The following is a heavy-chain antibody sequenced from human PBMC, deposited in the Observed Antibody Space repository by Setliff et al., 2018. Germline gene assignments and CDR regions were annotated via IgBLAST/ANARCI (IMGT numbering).Heavy chain of an antibody. Sequence: ASVKVSCKASGYTFTSYGVSWVRQAPGQGLEWMGWISAYNGNINYAQKFQGRVTMTTDTHTSTANMELRSLRSDDTAVYYCVRAPPTVVIPPGRAFFDPWGQGTLVTVSS. CDR2: ISAYNGNI. V-gene: IGHV1-18*01. CDR3: VRAPPTVVIPPGRAFFDP. J-gene: IGHJ5*02. D-gene: IGHD2-2*01. CDR1: GYTFTSYG.